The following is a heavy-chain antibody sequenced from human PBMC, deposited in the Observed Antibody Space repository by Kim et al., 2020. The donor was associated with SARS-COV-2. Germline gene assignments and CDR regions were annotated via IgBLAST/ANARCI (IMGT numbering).Heavy chain of an antibody. V-gene: IGHV1-3*01. CDR2: INAGNGNT. CDR1: GYTFTSYA. CDR3: AREYDSSGYIINDY. Sequence: ASVKVSCKASGYTFTSYAMHWVRQAPGQRLEWMGWINAGNGNTKYSQKFQGRVTITRDTSASTAYMELSSLRSEDTAVYYCAREYDSSGYIINDYWGQGTLVTVSS. J-gene: IGHJ4*02. D-gene: IGHD3-22*01.